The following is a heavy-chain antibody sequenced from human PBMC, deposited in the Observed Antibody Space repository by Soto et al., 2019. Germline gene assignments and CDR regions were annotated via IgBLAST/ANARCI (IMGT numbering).Heavy chain of an antibody. CDR1: GGTFSRNS. D-gene: IGHD6-13*01. J-gene: IGHJ4*02. V-gene: IGHV1-69*01. Sequence: QEQLVQSGAEVKKPGSSVRVSCKTSGGTFSRNSISWVRQAPGQGLEWMGGIIPVFGTANYAQKFQGRVTITADDSTSTTYMELISLRFEDTAVYYCAQQHQYYFDYWGQGTLVTVSA. CDR2: IIPVFGTA. CDR3: AQQHQYYFDY.